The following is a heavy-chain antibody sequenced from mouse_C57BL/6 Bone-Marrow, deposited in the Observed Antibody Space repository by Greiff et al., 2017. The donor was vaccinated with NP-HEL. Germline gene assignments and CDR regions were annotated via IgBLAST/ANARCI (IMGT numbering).Heavy chain of an antibody. D-gene: IGHD2-4*01. CDR2: IYPGDGDT. CDR1: GYAFSSSW. Sequence: QVQLQQSGPELVKPGASVKISCKASGYAFSSSWMNWVKQRPGKGLEWIGRIYPGDGDTNYNGKFKGKATLTADKSSSTAYMQLSSLTSEDSAVYFCASTHYDYDLANYWGQGTTLTVSS. CDR3: ASTHYDYDLANY. J-gene: IGHJ2*01. V-gene: IGHV1-82*01.